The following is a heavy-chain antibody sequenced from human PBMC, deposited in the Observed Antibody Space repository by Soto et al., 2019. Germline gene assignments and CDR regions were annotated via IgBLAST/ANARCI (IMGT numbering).Heavy chain of an antibody. V-gene: IGHV3-30*18. Sequence: QVQLVESGGGVVQPGRSLRLSCAASGFTFSSYVMHWVRQAPGKGLERVAVISYDGSNKYYADSVKGRFTISRDNSKNTLYLQMNSLRAEDTAVYYCAEAHTSGWSEVDYWGQGTLVTVSS. D-gene: IGHD6-19*01. CDR2: ISYDGSNK. CDR3: AEAHTSGWSEVDY. CDR1: GFTFSSYV. J-gene: IGHJ4*02.